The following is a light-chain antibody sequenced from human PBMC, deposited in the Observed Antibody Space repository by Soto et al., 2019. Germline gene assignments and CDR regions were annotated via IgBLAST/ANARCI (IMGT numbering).Light chain of an antibody. CDR2: GAS. CDR3: KQYGRSPLT. V-gene: IGKV3-20*01. CDR1: QSVSSNY. J-gene: IGKJ5*01. Sequence: IVLTQSPGTLSLSPGERATLSCRATQSVSSNYLAWYQQKAGQAPRLLIYGASSRATGIPDRFSGSGSGTDFTLTISRLEPEDFAVYYCKQYGRSPLTFAQGTRLAMK.